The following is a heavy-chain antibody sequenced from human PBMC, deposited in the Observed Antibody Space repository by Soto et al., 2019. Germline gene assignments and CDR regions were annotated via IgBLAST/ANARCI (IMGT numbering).Heavy chain of an antibody. Sequence: SVKVSCTDSGGTFSSYASSWVRQAPGQGLEWMGGIIPIFGTANYAQKFQGRVTITADESTSTAYMELSSLRSEDTAVYYCARGIILTGYSTGYYYGMDVWGQGTTVTVSS. V-gene: IGHV1-69*13. CDR1: GGTFSSYA. J-gene: IGHJ6*02. CDR2: IIPIFGTA. D-gene: IGHD3-9*01. CDR3: ARGIILTGYSTGYYYGMDV.